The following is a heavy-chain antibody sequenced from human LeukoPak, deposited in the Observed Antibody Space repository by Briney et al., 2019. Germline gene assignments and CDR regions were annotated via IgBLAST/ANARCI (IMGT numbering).Heavy chain of an antibody. D-gene: IGHD2-2*01. J-gene: IGHJ6*03. Sequence: GGSLRLSCAASGFTFSSYEMNWVRQAPGKGLEWVSYISSSGSTIYYADSVKGRFISSRDNTKNSLYLQMNSLRAEDTAIYYCAKDATAVPGTVYMDVWGKGTTVTISS. CDR1: GFTFSSYE. CDR3: AKDATAVPGTVYMDV. V-gene: IGHV3-48*03. CDR2: ISSSGSTI.